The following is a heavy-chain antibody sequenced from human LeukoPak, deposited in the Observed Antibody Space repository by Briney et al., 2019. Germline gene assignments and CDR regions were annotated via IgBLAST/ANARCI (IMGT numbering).Heavy chain of an antibody. CDR2: IYYSGST. J-gene: IGHJ4*02. CDR3: ARRDLYDSSGYYYM. V-gene: IGHV4-59*12. Sequence: PSETLSLTCTVSGGSISSYYWSWIRQPPGKGLEWIGYIYYSGSTNYNPSLKSRVTISVDTSKNQFSLKLSSVTAADTAVYYCARRDLYDSSGYYYMWGQGTLVTVSS. D-gene: IGHD3-22*01. CDR1: GGSISSYY.